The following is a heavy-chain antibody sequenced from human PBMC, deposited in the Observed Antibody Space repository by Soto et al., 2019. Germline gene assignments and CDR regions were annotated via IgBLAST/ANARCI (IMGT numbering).Heavy chain of an antibody. D-gene: IGHD6-13*01. CDR2: INPSGGST. Sequence: GASVKVSCKASGYTFTSYYMHWVRQAPGQGLEWMGIINPSGGSTSYAQKFQGRVTMTRDTSTSTVYMEPSSLRSEDTAVYYCARDLSRSSSTKGLYYYYGMDVWGQGTTVTVSS. CDR3: ARDLSRSSSTKGLYYYYGMDV. V-gene: IGHV1-46*01. CDR1: GYTFTSYY. J-gene: IGHJ6*02.